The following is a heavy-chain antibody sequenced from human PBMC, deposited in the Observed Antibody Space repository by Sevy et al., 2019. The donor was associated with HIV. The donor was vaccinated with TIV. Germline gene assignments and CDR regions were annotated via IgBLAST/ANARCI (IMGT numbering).Heavy chain of an antibody. Sequence: GGSLRLSCAASGFTFSSYAMSWVRQAPGKGLEWVSIFSFGWGKINCADSVKGRFNISRDNSKNTLYLQMHSLRAEDTAVYYCAREGCSKPHDYWGQGTLVTVSS. CDR2: FSFGWGKI. CDR1: GFTFSSYA. CDR3: AREGCSKPHDY. V-gene: IGHV3-23*01. D-gene: IGHD3-10*02. J-gene: IGHJ4*02.